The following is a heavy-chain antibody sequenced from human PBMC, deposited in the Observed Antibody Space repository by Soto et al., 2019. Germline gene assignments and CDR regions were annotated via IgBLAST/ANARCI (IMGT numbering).Heavy chain of an antibody. D-gene: IGHD3-16*01. J-gene: IGHJ6*02. CDR2: IYPGDSDT. Sequence: GESLKISCKGSGYSFTSYWIGWVRQMPGKGLEWMGFIYPGDSDTRYSPSFQGQVTISADKSISTAYLQWSSQKASDTAVYYCAAGGISPGNYNYYAMDVWGQGTTVTVSS. CDR1: GYSFTSYW. CDR3: AAGGISPGNYNYYAMDV. V-gene: IGHV5-51*01.